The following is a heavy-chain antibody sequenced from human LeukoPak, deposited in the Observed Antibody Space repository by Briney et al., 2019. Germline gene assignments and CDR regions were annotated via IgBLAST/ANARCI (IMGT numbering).Heavy chain of an antibody. V-gene: IGHV3-21*01. CDR2: ISSSSSYI. J-gene: IGHJ4*02. D-gene: IGHD3-10*01. CDR1: GFTFSSYS. CDR3: ARDRVVRGVISPYDY. Sequence: GGCLRLSCAASGFTFSSYSMNWVRPAPGKGLEWVSSISSSSSYIYYADSVKGRFTISRDNAKNSLYLQMNSLRAEDTAVYYCARDRVVRGVISPYDYWGQGTLVTVSS.